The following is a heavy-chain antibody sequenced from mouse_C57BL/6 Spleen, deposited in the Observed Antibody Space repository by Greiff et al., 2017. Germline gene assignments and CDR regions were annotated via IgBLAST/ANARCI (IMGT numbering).Heavy chain of an antibody. CDR2: IYPSDGET. CDR3: ARGDPYAMDY. D-gene: IGHD3-3*01. V-gene: IGHV1-61*01. CDR1: GYTFTSYW. Sequence: QVQLQQPGAELVRPGSSVKLSCKASGYTFTSYWMDWVKQRPGQGLEWIGNIYPSDGETHYNEKFKDKATLTVDKSSSTAYMQLSSLTSEDSAVYCCARGDPYAMDYWGQGTSVTVSS. J-gene: IGHJ4*01.